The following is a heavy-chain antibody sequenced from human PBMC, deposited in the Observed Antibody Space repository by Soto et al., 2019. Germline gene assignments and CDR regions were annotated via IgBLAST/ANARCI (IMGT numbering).Heavy chain of an antibody. J-gene: IGHJ4*02. CDR3: AREVEGTTGDYFDS. D-gene: IGHD2-8*01. CDR1: GVSISSRGYS. V-gene: IGHV4-30-2*01. Sequence: SETLSLTCAVSGVSISSRGYSWSWIRQPPRKGLEWVGFMHHSGNTYHNPSLMSRVTISVDRSKNQFSLNLSFVTAADTAVYFCAREVEGTTGDYFDSWGQGILVTVSS. CDR2: MHHSGNT.